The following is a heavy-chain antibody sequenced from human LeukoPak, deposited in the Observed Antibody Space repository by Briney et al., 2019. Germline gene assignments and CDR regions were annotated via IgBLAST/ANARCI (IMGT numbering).Heavy chain of an antibody. D-gene: IGHD6-19*01. CDR3: AKDSKAVTGTGNIDY. CDR1: GFTFDDYA. CDR2: ISWDGGSS. V-gene: IGHV3-43D*03. J-gene: IGHJ4*02. Sequence: GGSLRLSCAASGFTFDDYAMHWVRQAPGKGLEWVSLISWDGGSSYYADSVKGRFTISRDNSKNSLYLQTNRLRAQDTALYYCAKDSKAVTGTGNIDYWGQGTLVTVSS.